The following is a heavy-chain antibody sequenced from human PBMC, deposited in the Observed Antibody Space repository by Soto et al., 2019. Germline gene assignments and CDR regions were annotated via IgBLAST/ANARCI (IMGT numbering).Heavy chain of an antibody. CDR2: ISFDGTAK. CDR3: ATGRSTRFDP. CDR1: GFTFNRYG. J-gene: IGHJ5*02. D-gene: IGHD1-1*01. V-gene: IGHV3-30*03. Sequence: LRLSCAASGFTFNRYGMHWVRQAPGKGLEWVAEISFDGTAKYYAESVKGRFTVSRDNGNNTLHLEMNSLGAKDTAVYFCATGRSTRFDPWGQGTLVTVSS.